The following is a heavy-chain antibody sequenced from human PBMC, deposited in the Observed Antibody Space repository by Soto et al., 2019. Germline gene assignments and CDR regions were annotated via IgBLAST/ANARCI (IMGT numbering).Heavy chain of an antibody. CDR3: AREPRGLWSGHYYYGMVV. D-gene: IGHD3-3*01. CDR1: GFTFSSYS. J-gene: IGHJ6*02. CDR2: ISSSSSYI. V-gene: IGHV3-21*01. Sequence: GGSLRLSCAASGFTFSSYSMNWVRQAPGKGLEWVSSISSSSSYIYYADSVKGRFTISRDNAKNSLYLQMNSLRAEDTAVYYCAREPRGLWSGHYYYGMVVCGQATSVTVSS.